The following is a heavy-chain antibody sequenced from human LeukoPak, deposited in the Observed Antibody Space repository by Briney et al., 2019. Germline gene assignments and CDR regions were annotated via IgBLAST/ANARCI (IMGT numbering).Heavy chain of an antibody. J-gene: IGHJ4*02. Sequence: PGGFLRLSCAASGFTFSSYAMHWVRQAPGKGLEWVAVISYDGSNKYYADSVKGRFTISRDNSKNTLYLQMNSLRAEDTAVYYCARDLTMIVVVNVFDYWGQGTLVTVSS. CDR3: ARDLTMIVVVNVFDY. V-gene: IGHV3-30-3*01. CDR1: GFTFSSYA. CDR2: ISYDGSNK. D-gene: IGHD3-22*01.